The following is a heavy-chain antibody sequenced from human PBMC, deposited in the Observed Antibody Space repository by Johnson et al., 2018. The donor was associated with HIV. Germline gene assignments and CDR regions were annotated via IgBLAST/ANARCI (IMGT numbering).Heavy chain of an antibody. CDR1: GFTFSNYW. J-gene: IGHJ3*01. CDR3: AKGRMGASGSYNV. D-gene: IGHD1-26*01. V-gene: IGHV3-7*02. Sequence: VQLVESGGGLVQPGGSLRLSCADSGFTFSNYWMTWVRQAPGKGLEWVANINLDGSEKYYVDSVKGRFTISRDNSKNTLYLQMNSLRAEDTALYYCAKGRMGASGSYNVWGQGTMVTVSS. CDR2: INLDGSEK.